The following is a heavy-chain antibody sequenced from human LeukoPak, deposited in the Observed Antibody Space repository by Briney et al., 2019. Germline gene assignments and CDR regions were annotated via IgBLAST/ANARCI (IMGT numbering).Heavy chain of an antibody. J-gene: IGHJ5*02. CDR1: GGSISSSSYY. CDR2: IYYSGST. V-gene: IGHV4-39*07. Sequence: SETLSLTCTVSGGSISSSSYYWGWIRQPPGKGLEWIGSIYYSGSTYYNPSLKSRVTISVDTSKNQFSLKLSSVTAADTAVYYWARRRLAAPGINWSDPWGREPWSPSPQ. D-gene: IGHD6-13*01. CDR3: ARRRLAAPGINWSDP.